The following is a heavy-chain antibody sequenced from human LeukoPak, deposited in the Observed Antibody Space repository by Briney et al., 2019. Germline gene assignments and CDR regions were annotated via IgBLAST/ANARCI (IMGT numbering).Heavy chain of an antibody. Sequence: PGGSLRLSCAASGFTFTNYWMSWVRQAPGKGLELVANIKQDRSEKYYVDSVKGRFTISRDNAKNSLYLQMNSLRAEDTAVYYCARTGGSYPYYFEYWGQGTLVTVSS. CDR1: GFTFTNYW. J-gene: IGHJ4*02. CDR3: ARTGGSYPYYFEY. D-gene: IGHD1-26*01. CDR2: IKQDRSEK. V-gene: IGHV3-7*01.